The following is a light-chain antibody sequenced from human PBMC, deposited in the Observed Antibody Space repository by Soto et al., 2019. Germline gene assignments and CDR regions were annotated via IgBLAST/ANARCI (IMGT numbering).Light chain of an antibody. V-gene: IGLV2-14*03. CDR3: FSYTRSSTWV. Sequence: QSALTQPASVSGSPGQSITISCTGTSSDVGSYNYVSWYQQHPGKAPKLMIYDVSNRPSGVSNRFSGSKPGNTASLTISGLQAEDEADYYCFSYTRSSTWVFGGGTKLTVL. CDR2: DVS. J-gene: IGLJ3*02. CDR1: SSDVGSYNY.